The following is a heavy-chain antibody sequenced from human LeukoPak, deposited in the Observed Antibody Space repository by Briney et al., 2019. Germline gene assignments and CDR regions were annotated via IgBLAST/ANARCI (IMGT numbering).Heavy chain of an antibody. Sequence: GGSLRLSCAASGFTFSSYSMNWVRQAPGKGLEWVSSISSSSSYIYSADSVKGRFTISRDNAKNSLYLQMNSLRAEDTAVYYCARVRYSSGWDAFDIWGEGTMVTVSS. CDR3: ARVRYSSGWDAFDI. V-gene: IGHV3-21*01. CDR1: GFTFSSYS. CDR2: ISSSSSYI. D-gene: IGHD6-19*01. J-gene: IGHJ3*02.